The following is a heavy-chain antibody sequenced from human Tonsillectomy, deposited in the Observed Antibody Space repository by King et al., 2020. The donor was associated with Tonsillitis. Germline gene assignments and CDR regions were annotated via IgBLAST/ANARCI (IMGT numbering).Heavy chain of an antibody. V-gene: IGHV3-7*03. CDR1: GFTFSSYW. CDR2: IKQDGSEE. CDR3: ARERADYGGNFDGFDY. J-gene: IGHJ4*02. D-gene: IGHD4-23*01. Sequence: VQLVESGGGLVQPGGSLRLSCAASGFTFSSYWMTWVRQAPGKGVEWVASIKQDGSEEYYVDSVKGRFTISRDNTKNSLYLQMNSLRAEDTAVFSCARERADYGGNFDGFDYWGQGTLVTASS.